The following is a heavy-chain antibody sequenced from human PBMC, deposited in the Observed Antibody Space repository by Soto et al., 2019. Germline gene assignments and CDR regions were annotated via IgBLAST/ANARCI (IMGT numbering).Heavy chain of an antibody. D-gene: IGHD3-3*01. CDR2: IYYSGST. J-gene: IGHJ5*02. CDR3: ARVNDFWTGYYSTNWFDP. V-gene: IGHV4-59*01. Sequence: CTVSGGAIRSYYWTWVRQPPGKGLEWIGYIYYSGSTNYNPSLKSRVTISVATSKNQFSLKLSSVTAADTAVYYCARVNDFWTGYYSTNWFDPWGQGALVTV. CDR1: GGAIRSYY.